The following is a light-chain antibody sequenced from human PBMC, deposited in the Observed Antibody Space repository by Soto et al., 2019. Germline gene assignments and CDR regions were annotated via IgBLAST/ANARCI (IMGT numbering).Light chain of an antibody. CDR1: SGHSSYA. J-gene: IGLJ3*02. Sequence: QSVLTQSPSASASLGASVKLTCTLSSGHSSYAIAWHQQQPEKGPRYLMKLNSDGSHSKGDGIPDRFSGSSSGPERYLTISSLQSEDEADYYCQTWGTGIRVFGGGTKVTVL. CDR2: LNSDGSH. CDR3: QTWGTGIRV. V-gene: IGLV4-69*01.